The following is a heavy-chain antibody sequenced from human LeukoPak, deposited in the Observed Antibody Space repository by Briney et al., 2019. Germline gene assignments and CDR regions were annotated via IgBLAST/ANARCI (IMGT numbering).Heavy chain of an antibody. CDR2: ISSSSSYI. CDR3: ASQFNWGSAGYFDY. CDR1: GFTFSSYS. D-gene: IGHD7-27*01. Sequence: GGSLRLSCAASGFTFSSYSMNWVRQAPGEGLEWVSSISSSSSYIYYADSVKGRFTISRDNAKNSLYLQMNSLRAEDTAVYYCASQFNWGSAGYFDYWGQGTLVTVSS. J-gene: IGHJ4*02. V-gene: IGHV3-21*01.